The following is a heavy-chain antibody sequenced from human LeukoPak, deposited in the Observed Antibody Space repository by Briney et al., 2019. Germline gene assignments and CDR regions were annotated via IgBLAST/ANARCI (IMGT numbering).Heavy chain of an antibody. CDR1: GFTFSSYS. J-gene: IGHJ4*02. Sequence: GGSLRLSCAASGFTFSSYSMNWVRQAPGKGLEWVSSISSSSSYIYYADSVKGRFTISRDNPKNSLYLQMNSLRAEDTAVYYCARGEVAFGGVKGYWGQGTLVTVS. V-gene: IGHV3-21*01. D-gene: IGHD3-16*01. CDR2: ISSSSSYI. CDR3: ARGEVAFGGVKGY.